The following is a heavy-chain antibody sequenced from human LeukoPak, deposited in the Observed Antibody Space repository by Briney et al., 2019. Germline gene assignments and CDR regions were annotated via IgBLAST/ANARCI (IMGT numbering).Heavy chain of an antibody. CDR3: ARSVYYDSSGYYNIDY. Sequence: SVEVSCKASGGTFSSYAISWVRQVPGQGLEWMGGIIPIFGTANYAQKFQGRVTMTRDTSTSTVYMDLSSLRSEDTAVYYCARSVYYDSSGYYNIDYWGQGTLVTVSS. J-gene: IGHJ4*02. CDR1: GGTFSSYA. D-gene: IGHD3-22*01. CDR2: IIPIFGTA. V-gene: IGHV1-69*05.